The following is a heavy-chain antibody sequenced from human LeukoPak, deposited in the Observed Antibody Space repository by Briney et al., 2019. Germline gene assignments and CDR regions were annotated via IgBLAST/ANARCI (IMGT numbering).Heavy chain of an antibody. D-gene: IGHD2-15*01. CDR1: GGSISSYY. V-gene: IGHV4-59*01. CDR3: ARSGNKWCLAADY. CDR2: IYYSGST. Sequence: SETLSLTCTVSGGSISSYYWSWIRQPPGKGLEWIGYIYYSGSTNYNPSLKSRVTISVDTSKNQFSLKLSSVTAADTAVYYCARSGNKWCLAADYWGQGTLVTVSS. J-gene: IGHJ4*02.